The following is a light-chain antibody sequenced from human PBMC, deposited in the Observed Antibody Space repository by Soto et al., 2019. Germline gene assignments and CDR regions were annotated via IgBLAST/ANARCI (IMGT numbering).Light chain of an antibody. CDR2: EGS. J-gene: IGLJ1*01. Sequence: QSALTQPASVSGSPGQSITISCTGTSSDVGSYNLVSWYQQHPGKAPKFMIYEGSKRHSGVSNRFSGSKSGNTASLTISGLQAEDETDYYCCSYAGSNTWIFGTGTKVTVL. CDR3: CSYAGSNTWI. CDR1: SSDVGSYNL. V-gene: IGLV2-23*01.